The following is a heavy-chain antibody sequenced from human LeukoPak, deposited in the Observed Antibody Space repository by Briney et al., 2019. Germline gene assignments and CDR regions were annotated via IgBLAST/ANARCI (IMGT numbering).Heavy chain of an antibody. CDR3: ARAMYYYDSSGYYTPLSFDP. Sequence: SETLSLTCTVSGGSVSSGSYYWSWMRQPPGQGLEWIGYTYYSGSTNYNPSLESPVTISVHTSKNSLSLKLSSVTAADTAVYYCARAMYYYDSSGYYTPLSFDPWGQGTLVTVSS. CDR2: TYYSGST. D-gene: IGHD3-22*01. V-gene: IGHV4-61*01. J-gene: IGHJ5*02. CDR1: GGSVSSGSYY.